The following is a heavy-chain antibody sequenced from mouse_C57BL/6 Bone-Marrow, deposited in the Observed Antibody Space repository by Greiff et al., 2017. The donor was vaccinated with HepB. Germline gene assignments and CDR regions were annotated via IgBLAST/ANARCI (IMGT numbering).Heavy chain of an antibody. CDR3: ARDADSSGYWAMDY. D-gene: IGHD3-2*02. Sequence: EVMLVESGGGLVQSGRSLRLSCATSGFTFSAFYMEWVRQAPGKGLEWIAASRNKANDYTTEYSASVKGRFIVSRDTSQSILYLQMNALRAEDTAIYYCARDADSSGYWAMDYWGQGTSVTVSS. J-gene: IGHJ4*01. CDR2: SRNKANDYTT. CDR1: GFTFSAFY. V-gene: IGHV7-1*01.